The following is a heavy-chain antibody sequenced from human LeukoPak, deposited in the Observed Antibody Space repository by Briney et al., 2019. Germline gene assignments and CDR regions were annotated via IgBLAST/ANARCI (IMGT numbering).Heavy chain of an antibody. D-gene: IGHD2-2*01. CDR3: AKSAWSRDYYQLDC. Sequence: GGSLRLSCAASGFSFSSYAMSWVRQAPGKGLEWVSTISDGGRSTYYADSVKGRFAISRDNSRNTLYLQMDSLRPEDTAVYYCAKSAWSRDYYQLDCWGQGTLVTVSS. V-gene: IGHV3-23*01. CDR1: GFSFSSYA. CDR2: ISDGGRST. J-gene: IGHJ4*02.